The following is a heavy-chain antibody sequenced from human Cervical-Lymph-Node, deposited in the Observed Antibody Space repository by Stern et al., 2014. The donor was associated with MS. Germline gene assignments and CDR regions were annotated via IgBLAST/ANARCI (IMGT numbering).Heavy chain of an antibody. Sequence: QVTLKESGPALVKRTQTLTLTCSFSGFSLTSSGMSVSWIRQPPGKALEWLARIYWDDEKYYSTSLETRLTISKDTSENQVVLTVANMGPIDTGTYYCARTALGAWLYFDYWGQGALITVSS. CDR2: IYWDDEK. CDR1: GFSLTSSGMS. D-gene: IGHD3-10*01. V-gene: IGHV2-70*04. J-gene: IGHJ4*02. CDR3: ARTALGAWLYFDY.